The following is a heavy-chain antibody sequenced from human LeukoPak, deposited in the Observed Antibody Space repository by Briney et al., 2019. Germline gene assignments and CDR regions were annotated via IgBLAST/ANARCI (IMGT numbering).Heavy chain of an antibody. J-gene: IGHJ4*02. CDR1: GGSFSGYH. CDR3: ARRSGAAGWGLIDY. V-gene: IGHV4-34*01. Sequence: SETLSLTCAVYGGSFSGYHWSWIRQPPGKGLEWIGEINHSGSTNYNPSLKSRVTISVDTSKNQFSLKLSSVTAADTAVYYCARRSGAAGWGLIDYWGQGTLVTVSS. D-gene: IGHD7-27*01. CDR2: INHSGST.